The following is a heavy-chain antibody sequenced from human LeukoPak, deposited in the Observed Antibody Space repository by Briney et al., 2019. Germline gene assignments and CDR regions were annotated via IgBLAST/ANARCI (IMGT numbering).Heavy chain of an antibody. J-gene: IGHJ6*03. CDR2: INHSGST. D-gene: IGHD3-10*01. CDR3: ARFASSITMVRGGTSRWGYYYYMDV. V-gene: IGHV4-39*07. Sequence: PSETLSLTCTVSGGSISSSSYYWSWIRQPPGKGLEWIGEINHSGSTNYNPSLKSRVTISVDTSKNQFSLKLSSVTAADTAVYYCARFASSITMVRGGTSRWGYYYYMDVWGKGTTVTISS. CDR1: GGSISSSSYY.